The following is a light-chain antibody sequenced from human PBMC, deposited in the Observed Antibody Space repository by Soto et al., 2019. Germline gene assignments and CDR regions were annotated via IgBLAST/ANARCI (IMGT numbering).Light chain of an antibody. V-gene: IGKV3-20*01. CDR1: QSVSSSY. CDR3: QQYGSSPQT. CDR2: GAS. Sequence: EIVLTQSPGTLSLSPGERATLSCRASQSVSSSYLAWYQQKPGQAPRLLIYGASSMSTGIPDRFSGSGSGTDFTLTISRLEPEDFALYYCQQYGSSPQTFGQGTKVEIK. J-gene: IGKJ1*01.